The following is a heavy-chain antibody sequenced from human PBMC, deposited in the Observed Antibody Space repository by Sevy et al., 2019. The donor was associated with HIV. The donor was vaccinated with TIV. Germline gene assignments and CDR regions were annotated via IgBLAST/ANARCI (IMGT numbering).Heavy chain of an antibody. CDR1: GYTFTGYY. Sequence: ASVKVSCKASGYTFTGYYMHWVRQAPGQGLEWMGWINPNRGGTKYAQKFQGRVTMTRETYISTAYMELSRLRSDDTAVYYCARAGGNYGSSTSCYTWFDPWGQGTLVTVSS. J-gene: IGHJ5*02. V-gene: IGHV1-2*02. CDR2: INPNRGGT. D-gene: IGHD2-2*02. CDR3: ARAGGNYGSSTSCYTWFDP.